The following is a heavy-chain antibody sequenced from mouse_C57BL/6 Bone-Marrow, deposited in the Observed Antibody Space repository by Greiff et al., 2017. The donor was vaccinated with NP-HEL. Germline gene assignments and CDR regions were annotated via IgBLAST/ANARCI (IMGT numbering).Heavy chain of an antibody. CDR2: IDPSDSYT. D-gene: IGHD1-1*01. CDR3: ARRGGSSYVWYFDV. V-gene: IGHV1-69*01. Sequence: QVHVKQPGAELVMPGASVKLSCKASGYTFTSYWMHWVKQRPGQGLEWIGEIDPSDSYTNYNQKFKGKSTLTVDKSSSTAYMQLSSLTSEDSAVYYCARRGGSSYVWYFDVWGTGTTVTVSS. J-gene: IGHJ1*03. CDR1: GYTFTSYW.